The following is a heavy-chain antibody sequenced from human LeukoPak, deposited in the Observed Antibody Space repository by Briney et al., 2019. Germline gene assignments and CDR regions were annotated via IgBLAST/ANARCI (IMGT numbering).Heavy chain of an antibody. CDR2: ISWNSGTI. CDR1: GFTLSSYW. V-gene: IGHV3-9*01. J-gene: IGHJ1*01. Sequence: GGSLRLSCAASGFTLSSYWMHWVRQVPGKGLEWISLISWNSGTIGYADSVKGRFTISRDNANNFLYLQMNSLRAEDTALYYCARAYKDRSLAGKKEFFQHWGQGTLVTVSS. CDR3: ARAYKDRSLAGKKEFFQH. D-gene: IGHD6-19*01.